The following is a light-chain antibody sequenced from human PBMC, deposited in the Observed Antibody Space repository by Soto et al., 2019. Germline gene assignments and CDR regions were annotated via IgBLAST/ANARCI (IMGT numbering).Light chain of an antibody. CDR1: QVISTS. V-gene: IGKV1-9*01. CDR2: AAS. CDR3: QQLNSYPLT. Sequence: GESVPITCRASQVISTSLAWYQVKPGKAPKLLIYAASTLESGVPSRFSGSGSGTEFTLTISSLQPEDFATYYCQQLNSYPLTFGPGTKVDIK. J-gene: IGKJ3*01.